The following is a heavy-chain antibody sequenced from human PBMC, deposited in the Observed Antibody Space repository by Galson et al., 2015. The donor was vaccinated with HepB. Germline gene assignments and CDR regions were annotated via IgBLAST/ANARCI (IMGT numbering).Heavy chain of an antibody. D-gene: IGHD5-18*01. Sequence: SVNVSCKASGYTFSRYAMNWVRQAPGQGLEWMGWINNNTGKQTYAQDFKGRFVFSLDTSVSTAYLQISSLKAGDTAVYYCAREIYSSGFQGWCDPWGQGTLVTVSS. CDR2: INNNTGKQ. CDR1: GYTFSRYA. J-gene: IGHJ5*02. V-gene: IGHV7-4-1*02. CDR3: AREIYSSGFQGWCDP.